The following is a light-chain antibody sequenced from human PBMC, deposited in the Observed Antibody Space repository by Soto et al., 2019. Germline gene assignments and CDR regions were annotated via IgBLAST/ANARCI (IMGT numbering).Light chain of an antibody. J-gene: IGKJ3*01. V-gene: IGKV3-20*01. CDR1: QKVSNNY. CDR3: QLFDASLFT. CDR2: SAS. Sequence: IVLTQSPGILSLSPGERATLSCRASQKVSNNYLAWYQQRPGQVPRLLIFSASTKATGIPDRFSGSGSGTDFTLTISRLEHDDFAVYYCQLFDASLFTFGPGTKVDV.